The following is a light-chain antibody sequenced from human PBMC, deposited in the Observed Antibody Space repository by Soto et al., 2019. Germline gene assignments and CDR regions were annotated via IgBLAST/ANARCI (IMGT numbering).Light chain of an antibody. Sequence: DIVMTQSPDSLAVSLGERATINCKSSQSVLYSSNNENYLAWYQHKPGQPPKLLIYWASTRESGVPDRFSGSGSGTDFTLTISSLQAEDVAVYYCQQYYSIPFTFGPGTKVDIK. J-gene: IGKJ3*01. CDR3: QQYYSIPFT. CDR1: QSVLYSSNNENY. CDR2: WAS. V-gene: IGKV4-1*01.